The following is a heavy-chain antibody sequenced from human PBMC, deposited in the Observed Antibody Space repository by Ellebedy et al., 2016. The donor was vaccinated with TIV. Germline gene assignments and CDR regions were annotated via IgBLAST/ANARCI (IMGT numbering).Heavy chain of an antibody. V-gene: IGHV5-51*01. CDR3: ARLMGGGLGLDYFDY. Sequence: GESLKISCKGSGYSFTSYWISWVRQMPGKGLEWMGIIYPGDSDTRYSPSFQGQVTISADKSISTAYLQWSSLKASDTAMYYCARLMGGGLGLDYFDYWGQGTLVTVSS. J-gene: IGHJ4*02. D-gene: IGHD3/OR15-3a*01. CDR1: GYSFTSYW. CDR2: IYPGDSDT.